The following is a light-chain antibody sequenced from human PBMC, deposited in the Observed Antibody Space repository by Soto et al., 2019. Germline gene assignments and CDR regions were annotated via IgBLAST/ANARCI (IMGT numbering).Light chain of an antibody. V-gene: IGKV1-9*01. CDR1: QGISSY. CDR2: AAS. CDR3: QQYNNWPPVT. J-gene: IGKJ5*01. Sequence: DIQLAQSPSFLSASVGDRVTITCRASQGISSYLAWYQQKPGKAPKLLIYAASTLQSGVPSRFSGSGSGTEFTLTISSLQPEDFATYYCQQYNNWPPVTFGQGTDWRL.